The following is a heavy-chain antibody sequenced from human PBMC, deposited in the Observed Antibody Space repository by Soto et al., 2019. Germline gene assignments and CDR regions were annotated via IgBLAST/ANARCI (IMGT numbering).Heavy chain of an antibody. D-gene: IGHD4-4*01. CDR1: GGSISSYY. CDR2: IYYSGST. V-gene: IGHV4-59*08. J-gene: IGHJ2*01. CDR3: VRVYSNPHWYFDL. Sequence: SETLSLTCTVSGGSISSYYWIWIRQPPGKGLEWIGYIYYSGSTNYNPSLKSRVTISVDTSKNQFSLKLSSVTAADTAVYYCVRVYSNPHWYFDLWGRGTLVTVSS.